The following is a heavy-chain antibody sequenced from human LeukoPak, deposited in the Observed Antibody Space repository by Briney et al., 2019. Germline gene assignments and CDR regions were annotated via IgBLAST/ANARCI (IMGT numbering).Heavy chain of an antibody. CDR1: GFPFSSHW. V-gene: IGHV3-7*01. Sequence: GGSLRLSCVASGFPFSSHWLSWFRQSPGKGLEWVAHINQDGSEKSYVDSVKGQLTISRDNARNSQWLQMNSLRAEDTAVYYCASGGGWVFNNWGQGTLVTVSS. D-gene: IGHD6-19*01. J-gene: IGHJ4*02. CDR3: ASGGGWVFNN. CDR2: INQDGSEK.